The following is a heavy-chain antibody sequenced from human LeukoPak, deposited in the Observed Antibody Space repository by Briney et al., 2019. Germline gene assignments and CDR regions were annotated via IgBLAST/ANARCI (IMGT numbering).Heavy chain of an antibody. D-gene: IGHD4-11*01. CDR3: AKDTSSKYNFGWFDP. V-gene: IGHV3-9*01. CDR2: ISWNSGSI. J-gene: IGHJ5*02. Sequence: PGGSLRLSCEASGFTFDDYAMHWVRQAPGKGLEWVSGISWNSGSIGYADSVKGRFTISRDNAKNSLFLQMNSLRAEDTALYFCAKDTSSKYNFGWFDPWGQGTLVTVSS. CDR1: GFTFDDYA.